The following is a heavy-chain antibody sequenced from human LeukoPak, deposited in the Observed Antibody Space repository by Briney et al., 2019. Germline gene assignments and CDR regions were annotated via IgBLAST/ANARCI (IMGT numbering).Heavy chain of an antibody. D-gene: IGHD2-2*01. Sequence: SETLSLTCAVYGGSFSGYYWSWIRQPPGKGLEWIGEINHSGSTNYNPSLKSRVTISVDTSKNQFSLKLSSVTAADTAVYYCARQAGSYAFYYYDYWGQGTLVTVSS. V-gene: IGHV4-34*01. J-gene: IGHJ4*02. CDR3: ARQAGSYAFYYYDY. CDR2: INHSGST. CDR1: GGSFSGYY.